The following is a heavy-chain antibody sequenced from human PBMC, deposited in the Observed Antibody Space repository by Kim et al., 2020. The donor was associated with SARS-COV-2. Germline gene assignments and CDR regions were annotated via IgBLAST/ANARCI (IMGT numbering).Heavy chain of an antibody. Sequence: GGSLRLSCAASGFTFSNAWMSWVRQAPGKGLEWVGRIKSKTDGGTTDYAAPVKGRFTISRDDSKNTLYLQMNSLKTEDTDVYYCTTGAPIVVVVAAKFDYWGQGTLVTVSS. D-gene: IGHD2-15*01. CDR2: IKSKTDGGTT. CDR1: GFTFSNAW. J-gene: IGHJ4*02. V-gene: IGHV3-15*01. CDR3: TTGAPIVVVVAAKFDY.